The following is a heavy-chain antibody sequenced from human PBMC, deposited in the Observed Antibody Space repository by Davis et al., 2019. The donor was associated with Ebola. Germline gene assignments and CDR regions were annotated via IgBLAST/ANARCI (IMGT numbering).Heavy chain of an antibody. CDR3: ARVGTDYGDYGAFRY. V-gene: IGHV1-3*01. J-gene: IGHJ4*02. D-gene: IGHD4-17*01. Sequence: ASVKVSCKASGYTFTSYAMHWVRQAPGQRLEWMGWINAGNGNTKYSQKFQGRVTITRDTSASTAYMELSSLRSEDTAVYYCARVGTDYGDYGAFRYWGQGTLVTVSS. CDR1: GYTFTSYA. CDR2: INAGNGNT.